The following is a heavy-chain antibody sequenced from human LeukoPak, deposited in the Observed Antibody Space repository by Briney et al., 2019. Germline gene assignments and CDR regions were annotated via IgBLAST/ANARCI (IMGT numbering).Heavy chain of an antibody. D-gene: IGHD2-15*01. Sequence: SETLSLTCAVHGEAFRACFWSWIRQFPGRGLEWIGEIDHRGISNYNPSLKSRATILVDTSNNRFSLSLASVTAADTATYYCASRSLTLAAARCFDDWGQGTVVTVSS. CDR3: ASRSLTLAAARCFDD. CDR1: GEAFRACF. CDR2: IDHRGIS. V-gene: IGHV4-34*01. J-gene: IGHJ4*03.